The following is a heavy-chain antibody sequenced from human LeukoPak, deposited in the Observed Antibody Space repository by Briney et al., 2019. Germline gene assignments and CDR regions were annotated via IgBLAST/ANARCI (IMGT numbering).Heavy chain of an antibody. CDR2: IKQDGSEK. V-gene: IGHV3-7*01. CDR1: GFTFSSYW. Sequence: GGSLRLSCAASGFTFSSYWMSWVRQAPGKGLEWVANIKQDGSEKYYVDSVKGRFIISRDNAKNLLYLQMNSLRAEDTAVYYCARDSRYYYDSSSFFDYWGQGSLVTVSS. D-gene: IGHD3-22*01. CDR3: ARDSRYYYDSSSFFDY. J-gene: IGHJ4*02.